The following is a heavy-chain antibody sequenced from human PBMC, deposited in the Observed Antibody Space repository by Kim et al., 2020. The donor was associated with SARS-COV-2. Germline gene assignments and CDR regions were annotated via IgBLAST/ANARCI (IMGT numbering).Heavy chain of an antibody. J-gene: IGHJ2*01. Sequence: SETLSLTCAVYGGSFSGYYWSWIRQPPGKGLEWIGEINHSGSTNYNPSFKSRVTISVDTSKNQLSLKLSSVTAADTAVYYCARAGYSSSWYGIKGYFDL. D-gene: IGHD6-13*01. CDR3: ARAGYSSSWYGIKGYFDL. V-gene: IGHV4-34*01. CDR1: GGSFSGYY. CDR2: INHSGST.